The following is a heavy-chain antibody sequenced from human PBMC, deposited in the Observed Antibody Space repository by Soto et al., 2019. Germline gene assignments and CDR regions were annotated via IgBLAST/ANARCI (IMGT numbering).Heavy chain of an antibody. CDR1: GYTFTSYY. D-gene: IGHD3-10*01. CDR2: INPSGGST. CDR3: AGEGVVGGVIMSDYFDC. V-gene: IGHV1-46*01. J-gene: IGHJ4*02. Sequence: QVQLVQSGAEVKKPGASVKVSCKASGYTFTSYYMHWVRQAPGQGLEWMGIINPSGGSTSYARKCEGRVSVTREAGTSACYMEGGSLGSEDTAVYYCAGEGVVGGVIMSDYFDCWGQGTLVTVSS.